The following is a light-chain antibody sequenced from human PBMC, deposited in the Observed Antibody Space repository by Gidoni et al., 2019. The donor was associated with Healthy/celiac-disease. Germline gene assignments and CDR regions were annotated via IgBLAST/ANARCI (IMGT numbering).Light chain of an antibody. CDR1: SLRSYY. J-gene: IGLJ2*01. CDR2: GKN. CDR3: NSRDSSGNHPAVV. Sequence: SSELTQDPAVSVALGPTVRITCQGDSLRSYYASWYQQKPGQAPVLVIYGKNTRPSGIPDRVSGSSSGNTASLTITGAQAEEEADYYCNSRDSSGNHPAVVLGGGTKLTVL. V-gene: IGLV3-19*01.